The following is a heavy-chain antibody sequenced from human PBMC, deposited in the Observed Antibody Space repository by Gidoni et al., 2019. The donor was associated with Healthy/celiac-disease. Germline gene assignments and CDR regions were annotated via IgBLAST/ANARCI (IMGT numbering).Heavy chain of an antibody. D-gene: IGHD6-6*01. J-gene: IGHJ4*02. CDR3: TAVPGPTRIDY. Sequence: AYAASVKGRFTISRDDSKNTAYLQMNSLKTEDTAVYYCTAVPGPTRIDYWGQGTLVTVSS. V-gene: IGHV3-73*01.